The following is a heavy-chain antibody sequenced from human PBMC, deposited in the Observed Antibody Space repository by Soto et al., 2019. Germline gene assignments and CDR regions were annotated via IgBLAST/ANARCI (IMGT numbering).Heavy chain of an antibody. CDR3: ARDETRGGDCD. CDR2: ISGGSPKE. D-gene: IGHD2-21*02. V-gene: IGHV3-23*01. CDR1: GFPFDKYA. Sequence: GGSLRLSCEASGFPFDKYAMSWVRQAPGKGLEWVSAISGGSPKEFYAESVKGRFTISRDNSKNTLFLEMNSLRAEDTAVYYCARDETRGGDCDWGQGTLVTVSS. J-gene: IGHJ4*02.